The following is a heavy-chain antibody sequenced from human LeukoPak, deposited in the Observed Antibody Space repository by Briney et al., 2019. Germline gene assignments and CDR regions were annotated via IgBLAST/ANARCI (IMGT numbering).Heavy chain of an antibody. CDR1: GFTYSSYA. D-gene: IGHD5-18*01. V-gene: IGHV3-23*01. CDR3: AKTGYSYGTTFDY. J-gene: IGHJ4*02. CDR2: ISGSGGST. Sequence: GGSLRLSCAAAGFTYSSYAMSWVRQAPGKGLKWVSTISGSGGSTHYADSVKGRFTISRDNSKNTLYLQMNSLRAEDTAVYYCAKTGYSYGTTFDYWGQGTLVTVSS.